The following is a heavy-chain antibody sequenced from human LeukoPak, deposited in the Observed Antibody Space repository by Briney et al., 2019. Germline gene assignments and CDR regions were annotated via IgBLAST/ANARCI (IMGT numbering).Heavy chain of an antibody. CDR2: ISAYNGNT. CDR1: GYTFTSYY. Sequence: ASVKVSCKASGYTFTSYYMHWVRQAPGQGLEWMGWISAYNGNTNYAQKLQGRVTMTTDTSTSTAYMELRSLRSEDTAVYYCARASIVVVTPDYWGQGTLVTVSS. J-gene: IGHJ4*02. D-gene: IGHD3-22*01. CDR3: ARASIVVVTPDY. V-gene: IGHV1-18*04.